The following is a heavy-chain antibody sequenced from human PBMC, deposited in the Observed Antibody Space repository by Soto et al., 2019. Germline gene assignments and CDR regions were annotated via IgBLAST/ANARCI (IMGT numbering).Heavy chain of an antibody. CDR1: GFAFSSYA. V-gene: IGHV3-23*01. Sequence: EVQLLESGGGLVQPGGSLRLSCAASGFAFSSYAMSWVRHAPGKGLEWVSAISGSGGSTYYADSVKGRFTISRDNSKNTPYLQMNRLRAEDTAVYYCAKIPHGWPLYYMDVWGKGTTVTVSS. J-gene: IGHJ6*03. CDR2: ISGSGGST. D-gene: IGHD6-19*01. CDR3: AKIPHGWPLYYMDV.